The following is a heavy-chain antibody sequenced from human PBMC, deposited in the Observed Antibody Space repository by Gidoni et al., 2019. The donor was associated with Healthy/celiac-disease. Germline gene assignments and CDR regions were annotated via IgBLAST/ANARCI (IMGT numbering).Heavy chain of an antibody. Sequence: QVQLQQWGAGLLKPSETLSLTCAVYGGSFSGYYWSWIRQPPGKGLEWIGEINHSGSTNYNPSLKSRVTISVDTSKNQFSLKLSSVTAADTAVYYCASRPSYDSSGYYWSKIDYWGQGTLVTVSS. D-gene: IGHD3-22*01. CDR2: INHSGST. J-gene: IGHJ4*02. CDR1: GGSFSGYY. V-gene: IGHV4-34*01. CDR3: ASRPSYDSSGYYWSKIDY.